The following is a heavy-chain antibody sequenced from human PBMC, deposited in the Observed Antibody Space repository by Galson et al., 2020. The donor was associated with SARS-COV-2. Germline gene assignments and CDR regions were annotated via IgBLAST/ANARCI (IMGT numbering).Heavy chain of an antibody. Sequence: GGSLRLSCAASGFTFSSYGMHWVRQAPGKGLEWVAVISYDGSNKYYADSVTGRFTISRDNSKNTLYLQMNSLRAEDTAVYYCAKALYYYGSGRRNYFYYWGQGTLVTVSS. CDR2: ISYDGSNK. D-gene: IGHD3-10*01. V-gene: IGHV3-30*18. CDR3: AKALYYYGSGRRNYFYY. J-gene: IGHJ4*02. CDR1: GFTFSSYG.